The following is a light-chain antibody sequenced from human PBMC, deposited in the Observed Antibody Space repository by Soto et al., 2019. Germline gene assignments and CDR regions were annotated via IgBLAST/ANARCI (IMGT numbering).Light chain of an antibody. CDR1: QIAIPT. CDR3: QHYNHWPMYT. J-gene: IGKJ2*01. CDR2: AAS. Sequence: ELVMTQSPATLSASPGEIATPSGGAIQIAIPTVPWNHKKPGQSPRHLIYAASPRATGIPARFSGSGSGTEFTLTISSLQSEDFAVYYCQHYNHWPMYTFGQGTKVEIK. V-gene: IGKV3-15*01.